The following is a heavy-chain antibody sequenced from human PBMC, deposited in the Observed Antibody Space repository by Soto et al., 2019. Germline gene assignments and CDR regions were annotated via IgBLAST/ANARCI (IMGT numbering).Heavy chain of an antibody. Sequence: QVTLKESGPVLVKPTETLTLTCTVSGFALSNARMGVSWTRQPPGKALEWLAHIFSNDEKSYSTSLKSRLTISKDTSKSQVVLTMTNMDPVDTATYYCARHGRGVGARPLDYWGQGTLVTVSS. D-gene: IGHD1-26*01. CDR2: IFSNDEK. V-gene: IGHV2-26*01. J-gene: IGHJ4*02. CDR1: GFALSNARMG. CDR3: ARHGRGVGARPLDY.